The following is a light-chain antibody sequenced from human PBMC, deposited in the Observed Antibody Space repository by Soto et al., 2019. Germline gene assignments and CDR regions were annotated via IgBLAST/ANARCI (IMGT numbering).Light chain of an antibody. J-gene: IGKJ5*01. Sequence: EIVMTQSPATLSVSPGARAPLSCRASQSVSSNLAWYQQNPGQAPRLLIYGASTRATGIPARFSGSGSGTDFTLTISRLEPEDFAVYYCQQYGSSSTFGQGTRLEIK. CDR2: GAS. CDR1: QSVSSN. CDR3: QQYGSSST. V-gene: IGKV3-15*01.